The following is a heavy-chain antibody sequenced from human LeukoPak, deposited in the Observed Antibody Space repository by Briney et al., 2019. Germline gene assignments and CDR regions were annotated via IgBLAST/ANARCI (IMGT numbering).Heavy chain of an antibody. V-gene: IGHV3-43D*04. CDR3: AKNSCTNGVWHSDY. Sequence: GGSLRLSCAASGFTFDDYAMHWVRHAPGKGLEWVSLISWDGGSTYYADSVKGRFTISRDNSKNSLYLQMNSLRAEDTALYYCAKNSCTNGVWHSDYWGQGTLVTVSS. CDR2: ISWDGGST. CDR1: GFTFDDYA. D-gene: IGHD2-8*01. J-gene: IGHJ4*02.